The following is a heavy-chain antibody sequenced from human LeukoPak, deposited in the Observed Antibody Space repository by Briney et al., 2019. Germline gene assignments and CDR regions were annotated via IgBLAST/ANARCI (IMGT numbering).Heavy chain of an antibody. J-gene: IGHJ4*02. D-gene: IGHD5/OR15-5a*01. Sequence: ASVKVSCKASGYTFTSYAMHWVRQAPGQRLEWMGWINAGNGNTKYSQEFQGRVTITRDTSTSTAYMELRSLRSDDTAVYYCARGKLPSTYWGQGTLVTVSS. V-gene: IGHV1-3*01. CDR2: INAGNGNT. CDR3: ARGKLPSTY. CDR1: GYTFTSYA.